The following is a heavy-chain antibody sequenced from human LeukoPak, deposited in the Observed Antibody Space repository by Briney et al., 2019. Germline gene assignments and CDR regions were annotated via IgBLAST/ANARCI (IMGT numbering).Heavy chain of an antibody. J-gene: IGHJ4*02. CDR2: IYYSGST. CDR3: ARDQGFFDY. CDR1: GGSISSSSYY. V-gene: IGHV4-39*07. Sequence: ASETLSLTCTVSGGSISSSSYYWGWIRQPPGKGLEWIGSIYYSGSTYYNPSLKSRVTISVDTSKNQFSLKLSSVTAADTAVYYCARDQGFFDYWGQGTLVTVSS.